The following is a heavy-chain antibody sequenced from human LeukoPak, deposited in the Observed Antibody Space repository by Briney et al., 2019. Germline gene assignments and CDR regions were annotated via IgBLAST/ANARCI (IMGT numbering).Heavy chain of an antibody. V-gene: IGHV4-34*01. CDR1: GGSFSGYY. J-gene: IGHJ6*03. CDR3: ARDAPKSRFLEWLSRNDYYYYMDV. Sequence: PSETLSLTCAVYGGSFSGYYWSWIRQPPGMGLEWIGEINHSGSTNYNPSLKSRVTISVDTSKNQFSLKLSSVTAADTAVYYCARDAPKSRFLEWLSRNDYYYYMDVWGKGTTVTVSS. CDR2: INHSGST. D-gene: IGHD3-3*01.